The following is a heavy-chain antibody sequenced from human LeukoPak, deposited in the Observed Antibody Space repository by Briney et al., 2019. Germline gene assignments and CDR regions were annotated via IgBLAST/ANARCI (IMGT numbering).Heavy chain of an antibody. V-gene: IGHV3-7*04. CDR1: GFAFSRFW. J-gene: IGHJ4*02. D-gene: IGHD6-19*01. Sequence: SGGSLRLSCAASGFAFSRFWMSWARQTPGKVLEWVANIKQDGSAKTYGDSVKGRFTISRDNASNALYLQMNSLRAEDTAVYYCARVAGSIDYWGQGTLVTVSS. CDR3: ARVAGSIDY. CDR2: IKQDGSAK.